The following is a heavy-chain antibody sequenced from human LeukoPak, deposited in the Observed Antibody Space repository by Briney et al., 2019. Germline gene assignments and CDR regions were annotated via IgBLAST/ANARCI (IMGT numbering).Heavy chain of an antibody. V-gene: IGHV3-30*04. CDR3: ARDPGAFPYFFDS. CDR1: GFTFSSYT. D-gene: IGHD4/OR15-4a*01. J-gene: IGHJ4*02. CDR2: ISYDGSDK. Sequence: GRSLRLSCAASGFTFSSYTMHWVRQAPGKGLEWVAIISYDGSDKYYADSVKGRFTISRDNSKNTLYLQMNSLRVEDTAVYFCARDPGAFPYFFDSWGQGTLVTVSS.